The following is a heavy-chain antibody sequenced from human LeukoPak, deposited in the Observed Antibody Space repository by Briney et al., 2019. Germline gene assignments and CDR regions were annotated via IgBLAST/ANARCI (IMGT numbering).Heavy chain of an antibody. CDR2: INPNSGGT. J-gene: IGHJ3*02. D-gene: IGHD5-24*01. V-gene: IGHV1-2*02. CDR3: ARVRDGYNDAYDI. CDR1: GYTFTGYY. Sequence: ASVKVSCKASGYTFTGYYMHWVRQAPGQGLEWMGWINPNSGGTNYAQKFQGRVTMTRDTSISTAYMELSRLRSDDTAVYYCARVRDGYNDAYDIWGQRTMVTVSS.